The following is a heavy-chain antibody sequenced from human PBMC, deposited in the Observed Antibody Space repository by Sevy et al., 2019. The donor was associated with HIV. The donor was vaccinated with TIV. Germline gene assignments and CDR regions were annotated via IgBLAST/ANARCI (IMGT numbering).Heavy chain of an antibody. Sequence: GGSLRLSCAASGFNFSIYGMHWVRQAPGKGLEWVALIWYDGSNKYYADSVKGRFTIPRDNSKNTLSLQMNSLRAEDTAVYYCVRGRDYGNFDYWGQGTLVTVSS. CDR1: GFNFSIYG. D-gene: IGHD4-17*01. J-gene: IGHJ4*02. V-gene: IGHV3-33*01. CDR2: IWYDGSNK. CDR3: VRGRDYGNFDY.